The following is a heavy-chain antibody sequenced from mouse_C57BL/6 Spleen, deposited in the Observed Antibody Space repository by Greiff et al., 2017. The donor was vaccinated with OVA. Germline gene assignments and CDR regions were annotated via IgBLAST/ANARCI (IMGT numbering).Heavy chain of an antibody. CDR1: GFTFSSYA. CDR3: TRDPSTVVATLWYFDV. V-gene: IGHV5-9-1*02. Sequence: EVKLVESGEGLVKPGGSLKLSCAASGFTFSSYALSWVRQTPEKRLEWVAYISSGGDYIYYADTVKGRFTFSRDNARKTLYLQLSSLKSEDTAMYYCTRDPSTVVATLWYFDVWGTGTTVTVSS. D-gene: IGHD1-1*01. J-gene: IGHJ1*03. CDR2: ISSGGDYI.